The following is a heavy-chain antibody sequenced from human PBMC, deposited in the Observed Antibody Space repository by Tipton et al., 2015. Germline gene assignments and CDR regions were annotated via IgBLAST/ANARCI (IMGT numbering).Heavy chain of an antibody. CDR3: ARGFGNNYRLYNWFDP. D-gene: IGHD3-16*01. CDR2: IYYSGST. V-gene: IGHV4-31*03. J-gene: IGHJ5*02. Sequence: TLSLTCTVSGGSVSSVTYYWGWIRQPPGKGLEWIGYIYYSGSTYYNPSLKSRVTISVDTSKNHFSLKLSSVTAADTAVYYCARGFGNNYRLYNWFDPWGQGTLVTVSS. CDR1: GGSVSSVTYY.